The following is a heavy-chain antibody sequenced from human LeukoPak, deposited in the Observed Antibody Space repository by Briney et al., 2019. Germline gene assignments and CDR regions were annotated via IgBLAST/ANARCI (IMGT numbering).Heavy chain of an antibody. CDR2: IYPGESDT. Sequence: GESLKISCKGSGYSFTTYWIGWVRQMPGKGLEWMGIIYPGESDTRYSPSFQGQVTISADKSISTAYLQWSSLKASDTAMYYCARHQDVLRYFDWLLPFDYWGQGTLVTVSS. V-gene: IGHV5-51*01. CDR1: GYSFTTYW. J-gene: IGHJ4*02. CDR3: ARHQDVLRYFDWLLPFDY. D-gene: IGHD3-9*01.